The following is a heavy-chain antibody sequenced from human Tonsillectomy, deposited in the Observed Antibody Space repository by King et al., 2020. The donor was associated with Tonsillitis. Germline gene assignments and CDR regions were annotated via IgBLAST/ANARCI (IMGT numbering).Heavy chain of an antibody. CDR1: GGSISSYY. CDR2: IYYSGST. D-gene: IGHD6-19*01. J-gene: IGHJ5*02. Sequence: QLQESGPGLVKPSETLSLTCTVSGGSISSYYWSWIRQPPGKGLEWIGYIYYSGSTNYNPSLKSRVTISVDTSKNKFSLKLSSVTAADTAVYYCARASYSSGWYWFDPWGQGTLVTVSS. CDR3: ARASYSSGWYWFDP. V-gene: IGHV4-59*01.